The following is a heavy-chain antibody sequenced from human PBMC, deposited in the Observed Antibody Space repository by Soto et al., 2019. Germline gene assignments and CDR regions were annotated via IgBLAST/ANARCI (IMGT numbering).Heavy chain of an antibody. CDR3: AIQARPGIRGCRTGTDV. CDR1: DGSSGSLGCY. V-gene: IGHV4-31*02. Sequence: WTVSDGSSGSLGCYWSFKRQHPGKGMAWIGYIYYSGSTYYNPYLKSRVTISVDTSKNQFSLKLSSVTAADTAVYYFAIQARPGIRGCRTGTDVRGNGSTDTVTS. CDR2: IYYSGST. D-gene: IGHD1-1*01. J-gene: IGHJ6*01.